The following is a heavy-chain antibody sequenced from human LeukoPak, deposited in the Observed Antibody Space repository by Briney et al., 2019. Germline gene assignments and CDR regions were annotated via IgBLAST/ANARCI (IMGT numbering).Heavy chain of an antibody. Sequence: ASVKVSCKASGGTFSSYAISWVRQAPGQGLEWMGRIIPILGIANYAQKFQGRVTITADKSTSTAYMELSSLRSEDTAVYYCATGCSSTSCYWYFDLWGRGTLVTVSS. CDR1: GGTFSSYA. J-gene: IGHJ2*01. CDR2: IIPILGIA. V-gene: IGHV1-69*04. CDR3: ATGCSSTSCYWYFDL. D-gene: IGHD2-2*01.